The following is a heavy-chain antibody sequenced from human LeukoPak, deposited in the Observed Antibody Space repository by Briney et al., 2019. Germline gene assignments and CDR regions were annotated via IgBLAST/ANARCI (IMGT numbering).Heavy chain of an antibody. J-gene: IGHJ4*02. CDR1: GGTFSSYA. D-gene: IGHD5-18*01. V-gene: IGHV1-69*13. CDR2: IIPIFGTA. Sequence: SVKVSCKASGGTFSSYAISWVRQAPGQGLEWMGGIIPIFGTANYAQKFQGRVTITADESTSTAYMELSSLRSEDTAVYYCARDRGSTAMVYVNYFDYWGQGTLVTVS. CDR3: ARDRGSTAMVYVNYFDY.